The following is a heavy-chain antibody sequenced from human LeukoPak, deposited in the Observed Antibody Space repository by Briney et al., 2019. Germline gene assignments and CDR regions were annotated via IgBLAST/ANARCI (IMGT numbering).Heavy chain of an antibody. CDR2: IRYDGSNK. J-gene: IGHJ4*02. V-gene: IGHV3-30*02. CDR3: AKNRGPTFHSFFDY. Sequence: PGGSLRLSCAASGFTFSSYGMHWVRQAPGKGLEWVAFIRYDGSNKYYADSVKGRFTISRDNSKNTLYLQMNSLRAEDTAVYYCAKNRGPTFHSFFDYWGQGTLVTVSS. CDR1: GFTFSSYG. D-gene: IGHD7-27*01.